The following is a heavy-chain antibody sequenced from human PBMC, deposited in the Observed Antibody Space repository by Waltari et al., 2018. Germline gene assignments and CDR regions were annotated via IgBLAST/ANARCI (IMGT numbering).Heavy chain of an antibody. CDR1: GSTFSGLW. CDR2: IKTDGSET. V-gene: IGHV3-7*01. D-gene: IGHD6-13*01. Sequence: EVQVVESGGGLVEPGGSLRLSCAGAGSTFSGLWMTWVRQAPGKGLEWVANIKTDGSETYYVDSVKGRFTISRDNTKNSLYLQMSSLRAEDTAVYYCAIGGVETSWYWRYWGQGTLVTVSS. CDR3: AIGGVETSWYWRY. J-gene: IGHJ4*02.